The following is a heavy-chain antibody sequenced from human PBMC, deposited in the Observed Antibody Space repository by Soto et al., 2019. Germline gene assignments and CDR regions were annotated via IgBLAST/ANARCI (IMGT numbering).Heavy chain of an antibody. J-gene: IGHJ6*02. Sequence: QVQLVQSGAEVKKPGASVKVSCKASGYTFTGYYMHWVRQAPGQGLEWMGWINPNSGGTNYAQKFQGRVTMTRDTAIRPAYMGVRRLRSDGPAVYYWASGSVYNGYDFRVPRGGMDVWGQGTTVTVSS. CDR3: ASGSVYNGYDFRVPRGGMDV. D-gene: IGHD5-12*01. V-gene: IGHV1-2*02. CDR1: GYTFTGYY. CDR2: INPNSGGT.